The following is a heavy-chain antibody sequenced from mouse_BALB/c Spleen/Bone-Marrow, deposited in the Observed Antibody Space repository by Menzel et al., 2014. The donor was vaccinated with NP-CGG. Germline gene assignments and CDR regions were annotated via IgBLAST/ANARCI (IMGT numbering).Heavy chain of an antibody. CDR3: ARSLLRYYAMDY. V-gene: IGHV1-14*01. J-gene: IGHJ4*01. D-gene: IGHD1-1*01. CDR1: GYTFTSYV. CDR2: INSYNDGT. Sequence: LVESGPELVKPGASVKMSCKASGYTFTSYVMHWVKQKPGQGLEWIGYINSYNDGTKYNEKFKGKATLTSDKSSSTAYMELSSLTSEDSAVYYCARSLLRYYAMDYWGQGTSVTVSS.